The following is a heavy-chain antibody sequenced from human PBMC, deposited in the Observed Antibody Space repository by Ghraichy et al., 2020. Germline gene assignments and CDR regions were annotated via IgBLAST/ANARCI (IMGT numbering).Heavy chain of an antibody. J-gene: IGHJ4*02. CDR2: VYYTRST. D-gene: IGHD3-3*01. Sequence: SETLSLTCTVSGGSIISDTYYWGWIRQPPGKGREWIGSVYYTRSTYSNPTLKSRVSISVDTSKNQFSLKLSSVTAADTSVYYCARLPYDSWRGYSTDYFVYWGQGPLVTFSS. V-gene: IGHV4-39*01. CDR3: ARLPYDSWRGYSTDYFVY. CDR1: GGSIISDTYY.